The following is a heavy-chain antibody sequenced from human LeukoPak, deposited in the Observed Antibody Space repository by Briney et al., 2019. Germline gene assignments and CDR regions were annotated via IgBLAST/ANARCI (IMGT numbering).Heavy chain of an antibody. J-gene: IGHJ4*02. Sequence: GGSLRLSCAASGFTFSSYSMNWVRQAPGKGLEWVSSISSRSSYIYYTDSVKGRFTISRDNDKNSLHLQMNSLRAEDTALYYCARGSTGGYSGYDATRKYFDYWGQGTLVTVSS. CDR1: GFTFSSYS. CDR2: ISSRSSYI. D-gene: IGHD5-12*01. CDR3: ARGSTGGYSGYDATRKYFDY. V-gene: IGHV3-21*01.